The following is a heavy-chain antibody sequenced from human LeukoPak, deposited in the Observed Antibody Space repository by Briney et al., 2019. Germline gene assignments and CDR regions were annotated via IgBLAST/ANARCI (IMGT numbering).Heavy chain of an antibody. CDR1: GYTFTSYD. V-gene: IGHV1-8*02. CDR3: ARDHRDYYDSSGYYNWFDP. CDR2: MNPNSGNT. D-gene: IGHD3-22*01. Sequence: ASVKVSCKASGYTFTSYDINWVRQATGQGLEWMGWMNPNSGNTGYAQKFQGRVTMTRNTSISTAYMELSSLRSEDTAVYYCARDHRDYYDSSGYYNWFDPWGQGTLVTVSS. J-gene: IGHJ5*02.